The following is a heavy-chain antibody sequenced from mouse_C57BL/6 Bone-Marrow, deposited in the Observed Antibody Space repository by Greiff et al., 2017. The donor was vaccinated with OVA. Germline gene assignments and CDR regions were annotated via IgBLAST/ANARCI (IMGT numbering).Heavy chain of an antibody. Sequence: QVQLKQSGAELVRPGASVTLSCKASGYTFTDYEMHWVKQTPVHGLEWIGAIDPETGGTAYNQKFKGKAILTADKSSSTAYMELRSLTSEDSAVYYCTRSGGYDYDRAMDYWGQGTSVTVSS. J-gene: IGHJ4*01. CDR3: TRSGGYDYDRAMDY. D-gene: IGHD2-4*01. CDR1: GYTFTDYE. CDR2: IDPETGGT. V-gene: IGHV1-15*01.